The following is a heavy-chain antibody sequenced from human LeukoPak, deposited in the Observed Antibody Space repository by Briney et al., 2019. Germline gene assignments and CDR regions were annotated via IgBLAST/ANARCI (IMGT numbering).Heavy chain of an antibody. J-gene: IGHJ4*02. CDR1: GYTFTSYD. CDR2: MNPNSGNT. Sequence: EASVKVSCKASGYTFTSYDINWVRQATGQGLEWMGWMNPNSGNTGYAQKFQGRVTTTRNTSISTAYMELSSLRSEDTAVYYCARGRSSSWPDYWGQGTLVTVSS. D-gene: IGHD6-13*01. V-gene: IGHV1-8*01. CDR3: ARGRSSSWPDY.